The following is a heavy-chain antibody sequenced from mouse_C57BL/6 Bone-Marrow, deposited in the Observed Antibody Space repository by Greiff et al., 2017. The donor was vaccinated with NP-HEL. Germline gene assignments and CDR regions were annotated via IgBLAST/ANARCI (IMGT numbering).Heavy chain of an antibody. CDR3: ARRVVPYAMDY. D-gene: IGHD1-1*01. J-gene: IGHJ4*01. Sequence: VQGVESGAELVKPGASVKMSCKASGYTFTTYSLEWLKQNHGKSLEWIGNFHPYNDDTKYNEKFKGKATLTVDKSSSTVYLELSRLTSDDSAVYYCARRVVPYAMDYWGQGTSVTVSS. CDR2: FHPYNDDT. CDR1: GYTFTTYS. V-gene: IGHV1-47*01.